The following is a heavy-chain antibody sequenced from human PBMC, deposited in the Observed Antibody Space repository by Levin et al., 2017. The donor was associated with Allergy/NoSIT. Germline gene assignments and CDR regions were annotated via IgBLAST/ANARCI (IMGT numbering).Heavy chain of an antibody. CDR1: GLSLSTSGVG. CDR2: IYWDDDK. CDR3: AHRQYANLSWDWGDFDH. J-gene: IGHJ4*02. D-gene: IGHD3-10*01. Sequence: SGPTLVKPTQTLTLTCTFSGLSLSTSGVGVGWIRQPPGKALEWLALIYWDDDKRYSPSLKNRLTIMKDTSRNQVVLSMTNMDPVDTATYDCAHRQYANLSWDWGDFDHWGQGTLVTVSS. V-gene: IGHV2-5*02.